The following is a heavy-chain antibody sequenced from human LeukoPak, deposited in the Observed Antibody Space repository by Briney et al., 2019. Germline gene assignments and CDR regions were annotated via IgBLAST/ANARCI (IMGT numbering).Heavy chain of an antibody. V-gene: IGHV2-5*02. J-gene: IGHJ4*02. CDR2: VYWDDDK. D-gene: IGHD4-23*01. CDR3: ARRPRATVGHNPPNYLDQ. Sequence: SGPALVKPTQTLTLTCSFSGFSLTTSGLAVTWIRQSPGKALEWLALVYWDDDKRYSPSLQSRLTITKDTSKSQVVLTMTNMAPVDTGTYFCARRPRATVGHNPPNYLDQWGQGTLVTVSA. CDR1: GFSLTTSGLA.